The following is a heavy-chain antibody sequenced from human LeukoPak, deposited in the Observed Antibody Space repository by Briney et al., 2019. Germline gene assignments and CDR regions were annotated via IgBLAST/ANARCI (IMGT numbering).Heavy chain of an antibody. J-gene: IGHJ4*02. CDR1: GFTFSSYW. Sequence: GGSLRLSCAASGFTFSSYWMNWVRQAPGKGLVWVSRIASDGSSTTYADSVKGRFSISRDNAKNTPYLQMNSLRVEDTAVYYCARGRPHGNDYWGQGTLATVSS. CDR2: IASDGSST. D-gene: IGHD4-23*01. CDR3: ARGRPHGNDY. V-gene: IGHV3-74*01.